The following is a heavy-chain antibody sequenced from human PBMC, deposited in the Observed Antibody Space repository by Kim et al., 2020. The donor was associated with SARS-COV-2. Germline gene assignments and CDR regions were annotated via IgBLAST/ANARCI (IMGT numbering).Heavy chain of an antibody. CDR2: IYYSGST. V-gene: IGHV4-30-4*01. Sequence: SETLSLTCTVSGGSISSGDYYWSWIRQPPGKGLEWIGYIYYSGSTYYNPSLKSRVTISVDTSKNQFSLKLSSVTAADTAVYYCARGEIYCSSTSCRPNGMDVWGQGTTVTVSS. CDR3: ARGEIYCSSTSCRPNGMDV. J-gene: IGHJ6*02. CDR1: GGSISSGDYY. D-gene: IGHD2-2*01.